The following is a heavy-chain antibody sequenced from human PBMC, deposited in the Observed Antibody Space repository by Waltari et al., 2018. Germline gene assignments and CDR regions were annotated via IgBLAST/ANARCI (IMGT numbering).Heavy chain of an antibody. CDR3: AKVKDSSSWYLAEYFQH. J-gene: IGHJ1*01. D-gene: IGHD6-13*01. CDR2: ISGSGGST. CDR1: GFTFRSYS. V-gene: IGHV3-23*01. Sequence: EVQLLESGGGLVQPGGSLRLSCAASGFTFRSYSLSWVRQAPGKGLEWVSAISGSGGSTYYADSVKGRFTISRDNSKNTLYLQMNSLRAEDTAVYYCAKVKDSSSWYLAEYFQHWGQGTLVTVSS.